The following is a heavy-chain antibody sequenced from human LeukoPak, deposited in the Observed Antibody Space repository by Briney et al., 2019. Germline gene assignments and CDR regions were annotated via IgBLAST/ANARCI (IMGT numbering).Heavy chain of an antibody. CDR2: ISGSGGST. CDR3: ARVQKGRRWFGELGAWFYYMDV. D-gene: IGHD3-10*01. V-gene: IGHV3-23*01. CDR1: GFTFSSYA. J-gene: IGHJ6*03. Sequence: GGSLRLSCAASGFTFSSYAMSWVRQAPGKGLEWVSAISGSGGSTYYADSVKGRFTISRDNSKNTLYLQMNSLRAEDTAVYYCARVQKGRRWFGELGAWFYYMDVWGKGTTVTISS.